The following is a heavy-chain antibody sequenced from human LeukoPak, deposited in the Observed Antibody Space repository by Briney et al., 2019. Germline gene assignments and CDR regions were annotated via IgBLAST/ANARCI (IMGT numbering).Heavy chain of an antibody. CDR1: GFTFGDYA. CDR3: TTVHNNYAKYFDF. CDR2: IRSKIYGGTP. Sequence: PGGSLRLSCTASGFTFGDYAMTWVRQAPGKGLEWVGFIRSKIYGGTPEYAASVKDRFTISRDDSKNTLYLQMNSLKTEDTAVYYCTTVHNNYAKYFDFWGQGTLVTVSS. V-gene: IGHV3-49*04. J-gene: IGHJ4*02. D-gene: IGHD4-11*01.